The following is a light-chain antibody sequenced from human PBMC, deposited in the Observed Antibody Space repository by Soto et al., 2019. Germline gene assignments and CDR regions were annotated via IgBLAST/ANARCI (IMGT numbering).Light chain of an antibody. CDR3: QQYYSAPYT. J-gene: IGKJ2*01. CDR2: WAS. Sequence: DIVMTQSPDSLAVSLGERATINCRSSQSVLYSSNNKNYLAWYQQKPGQPPKLLIYWASTRESGVPDRFSDSGSGTDFTLTISSLQDEDVAVYYCQQYYSAPYTFGQGTKLEIK. CDR1: QSVLYSSNNKNY. V-gene: IGKV4-1*01.